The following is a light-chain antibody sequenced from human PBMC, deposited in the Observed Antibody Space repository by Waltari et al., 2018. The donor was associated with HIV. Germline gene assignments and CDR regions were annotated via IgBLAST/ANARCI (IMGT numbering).Light chain of an antibody. Sequence: SFVPTQPPSVSVAPGQTARITCGANNIGSKNVNWYQQKSGQAPVLVVYDDVGRPSGIPERFSGSNSGNTAILTISRGEAGDEADYYCQVWDSSSDHLFGGGTKLTVL. CDR3: QVWDSSSDHL. V-gene: IGLV3-21*02. J-gene: IGLJ2*01. CDR2: DDV. CDR1: NIGSKN.